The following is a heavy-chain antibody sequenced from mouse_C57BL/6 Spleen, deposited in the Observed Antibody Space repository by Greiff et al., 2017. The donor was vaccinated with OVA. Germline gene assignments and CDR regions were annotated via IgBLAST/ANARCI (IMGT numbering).Heavy chain of an antibody. V-gene: IGHV1-55*01. Sequence: QVQLQQPGAELVKPGASVKMSCKASGYTFTTYWITWVKQSPGQSLEWIGNIHPGSGSTNYNEKFKGKATLTVDKSSSTAYMQLSSLTSEDSAVYYYARTGSNPYDFDYWGQGTTLTVSS. J-gene: IGHJ2*01. CDR2: IHPGSGST. CDR1: GYTFTTYW. D-gene: IGHD1-1*01. CDR3: ARTGSNPYDFDY.